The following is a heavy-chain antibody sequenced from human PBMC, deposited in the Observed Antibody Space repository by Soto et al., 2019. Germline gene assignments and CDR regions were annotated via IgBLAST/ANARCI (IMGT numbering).Heavy chain of an antibody. CDR2: IYYSGST. J-gene: IGHJ4*02. D-gene: IGHD1-26*01. Sequence: SETLSLTCTVSGGSISSGGYYWSWIRQHPGKGLEWIGYIYYSGSTYYNPSLKSRVTISVDTSKNQFSLKLSSVTAADTAVYYCASLTRYSGSYPFDYWGQGTLVTVSS. CDR3: ASLTRYSGSYPFDY. CDR1: GGSISSGGYY. V-gene: IGHV4-31*03.